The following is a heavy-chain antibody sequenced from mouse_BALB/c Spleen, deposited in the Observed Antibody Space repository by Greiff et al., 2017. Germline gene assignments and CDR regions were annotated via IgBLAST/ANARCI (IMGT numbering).Heavy chain of an antibody. CDR1: GFTFSSYA. Sequence: DVMLVESGGGLVKPGGSLKLSCAASGFTFSSYAMSWVRQTPEKRLEWVATISSGGSYTYYPDSVKGRFTISRDNAKNTLYLQMSSLRSEDTAMYYCARQYDYDYAMDYWGQGTSVTVSS. J-gene: IGHJ4*01. D-gene: IGHD2-4*01. CDR2: ISSGGSYT. V-gene: IGHV5-9-3*01. CDR3: ARQYDYDYAMDY.